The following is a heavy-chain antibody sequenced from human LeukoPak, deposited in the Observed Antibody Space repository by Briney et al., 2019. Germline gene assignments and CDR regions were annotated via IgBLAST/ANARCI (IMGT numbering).Heavy chain of an antibody. CDR1: GFTFSSYG. V-gene: IGHV3-30*18. J-gene: IGHJ5*02. Sequence: PGGSLRLSCAASGFTFSSYGMHWVRQAPGKGLEWVAVISYDGSNNYYADSVKGRFTISRDNSKNTLYLQMNSLRAEDTAVYYCAKERPEFWFDPWGQGTLVTVSS. CDR2: ISYDGSNN. D-gene: IGHD3-10*01. CDR3: AKERPEFWFDP.